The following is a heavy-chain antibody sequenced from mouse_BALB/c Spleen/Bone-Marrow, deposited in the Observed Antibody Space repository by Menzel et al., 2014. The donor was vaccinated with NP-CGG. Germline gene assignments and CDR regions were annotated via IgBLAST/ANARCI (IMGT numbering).Heavy chain of an antibody. Sequence: VQLQQSGAELAKPGASVKMSCKASGYNFISYWMHWVKQRPGQGLEWTGYINPSTGYTEYNQKFKDKATLTADKSSSKAYMQLSSLTSEDSAVYYCARNYDYDGGYYAMDYWGQGTSVTVSS. D-gene: IGHD2-4*01. V-gene: IGHV1-7*01. CDR1: GYNFISYW. J-gene: IGHJ4*01. CDR3: ARNYDYDGGYYAMDY. CDR2: INPSTGYT.